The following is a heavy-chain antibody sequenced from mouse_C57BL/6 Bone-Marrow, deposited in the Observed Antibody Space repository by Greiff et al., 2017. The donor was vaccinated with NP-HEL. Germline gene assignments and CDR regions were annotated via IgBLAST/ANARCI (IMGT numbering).Heavy chain of an antibody. Sequence: VKLMESGAELARPGASVKLSCKASGYTFTSYGISWVKQRTGQGLEWIGEIYPRSGNTYYNEKFKGKATLTADKSSSTAYMELRSLTSEDSAVYFCARYYDLYYFDYWGQGTTLTVSS. D-gene: IGHD2-4*01. CDR2: IYPRSGNT. CDR1: GYTFTSYG. V-gene: IGHV1-81*01. J-gene: IGHJ2*01. CDR3: ARYYDLYYFDY.